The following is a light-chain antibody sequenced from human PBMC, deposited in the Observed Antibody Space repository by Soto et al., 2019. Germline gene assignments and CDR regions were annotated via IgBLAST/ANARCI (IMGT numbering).Light chain of an antibody. CDR2: ATS. Sequence: DIQMTQSPSSVSASVGDRVTITCRASQGISNWLAWYQQKAGKAPKLLIYATSTLQSGVPSRCRGSGSGTEFTLTISSLQPDDVASYYCQQANSFPYTFGQGPKLEIK. J-gene: IGKJ2*01. CDR1: QGISNW. V-gene: IGKV1-12*01. CDR3: QQANSFPYT.